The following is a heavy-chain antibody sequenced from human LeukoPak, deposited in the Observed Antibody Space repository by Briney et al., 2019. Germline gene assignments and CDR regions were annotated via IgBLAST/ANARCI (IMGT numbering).Heavy chain of an antibody. CDR3: ARGRYYTNAWVSPP. CDR2: ISGSGSLI. D-gene: IGHD2-8*01. V-gene: IGHV3-48*03. Sequence: TGGSLRLSCAASGFTFNSYEMNWVRQAPGKGLEWISYISGSGSLIYYADSVKGRFTIARDNAKNSLFLQMISLRAEDTALYYCARGRYYTNAWVSPPWGQGTLVIVSS. CDR1: GFTFNSYE. J-gene: IGHJ5*02.